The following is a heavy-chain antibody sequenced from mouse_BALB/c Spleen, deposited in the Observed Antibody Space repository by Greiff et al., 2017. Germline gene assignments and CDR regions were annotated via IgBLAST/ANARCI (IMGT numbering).Heavy chain of an antibody. CDR2: INPSNGRT. CDR3: ARLDYRSNIVAMDY. J-gene: IGHJ4*01. V-gene: IGHV1S81*02. D-gene: IGHD2-14*01. Sequence: VQLQQSGAELVKPGASVKLSCKASGYTFTSYWMHWVKQRPGQGLEWIGEINPSNGRTNYNEKFKSKATLTVDKSSSTAYMQLSSLTSEDSAVYYCARLDYRSNIVAMDYWGQGTSVTVSS. CDR1: GYTFTSYW.